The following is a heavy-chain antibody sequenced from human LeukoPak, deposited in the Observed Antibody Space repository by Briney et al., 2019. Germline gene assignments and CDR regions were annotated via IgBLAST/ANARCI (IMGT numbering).Heavy chain of an antibody. Sequence: SETLSLTCTVSGGSISSYYWSWIRQPPGKGLEWIGYIYYSGSTNYNPSLKSRVTISVGTSKNQFSLKLSSVAAADTAVYYCARDYIAAAGDAFDIWGQGTMVTVCS. D-gene: IGHD6-25*01. CDR2: IYYSGST. CDR1: GGSISSYY. V-gene: IGHV4-59*01. CDR3: ARDYIAAAGDAFDI. J-gene: IGHJ3*02.